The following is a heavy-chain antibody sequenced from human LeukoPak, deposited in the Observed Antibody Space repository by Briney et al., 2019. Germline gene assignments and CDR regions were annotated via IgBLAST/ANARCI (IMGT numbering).Heavy chain of an antibody. Sequence: GGSLRLSCAASGFTFSSYGMHWVRQAPGKGLEWVTYIRYDGTNKYYADSVKGRFTISRDNSKNTLYLQMNSLRPEDTAVYYCARGGKIPLAGARSPQYFQHWGQGTLVTVSS. CDR3: ARGGKIPLAGARSPQYFQH. V-gene: IGHV3-30*02. CDR2: IRYDGTNK. D-gene: IGHD6-19*01. CDR1: GFTFSSYG. J-gene: IGHJ1*01.